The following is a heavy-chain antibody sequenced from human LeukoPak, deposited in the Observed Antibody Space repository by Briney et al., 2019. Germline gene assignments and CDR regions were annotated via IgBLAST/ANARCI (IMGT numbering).Heavy chain of an antibody. CDR3: AKDGYCDSTSCQFDF. CDR2: IDGGGTT. V-gene: IGHV3-23*01. CDR1: GLTFSTST. Sequence: PGGSLRLSCAASGLTFSTSTFSWVRQAPGKGLGWVSAIDGGGTTYYADSAKGRFAISRDNSKNTLSLHMASLTAEDTAIYFCAKDGYCDSTSCQFDFWGQGTLVTVSS. D-gene: IGHD2-2*03. J-gene: IGHJ4*02.